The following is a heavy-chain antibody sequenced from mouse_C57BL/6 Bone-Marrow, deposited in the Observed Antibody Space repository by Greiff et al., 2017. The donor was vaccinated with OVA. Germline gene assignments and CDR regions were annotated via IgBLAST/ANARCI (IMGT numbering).Heavy chain of an antibody. D-gene: IGHD1-1*01. CDR1: GYTFTSYG. V-gene: IGHV1-81*01. Sequence: VQLQESGAELARPGASVKLSCKASGYTFTSYGISWVKQRTGQGLEWIGEIYPRSGNTYYNEKFKGKATLTADKSSSTAYMELHSLTSEDSAVYFCAREREFITTVVEGYWGQGTTLTVSS. CDR2: IYPRSGNT. CDR3: AREREFITTVVEGY. J-gene: IGHJ2*01.